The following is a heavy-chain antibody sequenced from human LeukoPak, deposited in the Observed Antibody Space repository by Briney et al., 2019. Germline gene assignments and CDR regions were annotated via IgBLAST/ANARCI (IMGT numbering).Heavy chain of an antibody. D-gene: IGHD3-9*01. V-gene: IGHV1-18*01. CDR3: ARVRLTGNLGRGFFDY. CDR1: AYTSTNYG. Sequence: ASVKVSCKASAYTSTNYGVSWLRQAPGQGLEWMGWISPHNVNTDHAQKFQGRVIVTTDTSTSTAYMELRSLRSDDTAVYYCARVRLTGNLGRGFFDYWGQGTLVTVSS. J-gene: IGHJ4*02. CDR2: ISPHNVNT.